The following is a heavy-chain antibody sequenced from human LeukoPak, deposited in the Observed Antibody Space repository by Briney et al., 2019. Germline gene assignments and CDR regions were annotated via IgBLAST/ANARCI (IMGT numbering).Heavy chain of an antibody. D-gene: IGHD1-26*01. Sequence: SETLSLTCTVSGGSISPYYWSWIRQPPGKGLEWLGYIYYSGNTDYNPSLKSRVAISVDTSKNQFSLKLSSVTAADTAVYYCARSTGTTMYIDYWGQGTLVTVSS. V-gene: IGHV4-59*01. CDR1: GGSISPYY. CDR3: ARSTGTTMYIDY. J-gene: IGHJ4*02. CDR2: IYYSGNT.